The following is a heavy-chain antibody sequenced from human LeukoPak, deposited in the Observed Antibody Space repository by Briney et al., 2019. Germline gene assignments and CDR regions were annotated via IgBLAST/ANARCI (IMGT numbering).Heavy chain of an antibody. D-gene: IGHD5-18*01. Sequence: ASVKVSCKASGYTFTSYYMHWVRQAPGQGLEWMGIINPSGGSTSYAQKFQGRVTMTRDTSTSTVYMELSSLRSEDTAVYYCARDGVDTAMVLPGATSKAFDIWGQGTMVTVSS. CDR2: INPSGGST. CDR1: GYTFTSYY. V-gene: IGHV1-46*01. J-gene: IGHJ3*02. CDR3: ARDGVDTAMVLPGATSKAFDI.